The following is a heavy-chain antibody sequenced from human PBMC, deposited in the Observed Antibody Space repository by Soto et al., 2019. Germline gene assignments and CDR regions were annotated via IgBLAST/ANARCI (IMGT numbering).Heavy chain of an antibody. J-gene: IGHJ6*02. Sequence: QVQLVESGGGVVKPGRSLRLSCAASGFTFSNYAMHWVRQAPGKGLDWVAVVSFDGSNSYYADSVKGRFTISRDNSKKPLFLQNNRLRQEAAAVYCWARPIVPGIPNPPYYCCGVDVWGHWTTATAS. CDR3: ARPIVPGIPNPPYYCCGVDV. D-gene: IGHD1-26*01. CDR1: GFTFSNYA. V-gene: IGHV3-30*04. CDR2: VSFDGSNS.